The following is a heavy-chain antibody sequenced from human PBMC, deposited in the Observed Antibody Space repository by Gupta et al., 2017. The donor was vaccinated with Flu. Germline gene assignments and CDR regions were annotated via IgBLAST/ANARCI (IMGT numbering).Heavy chain of an antibody. D-gene: IGHD1-7*01. V-gene: IGHV4-39*01. Sequence: QLQLQESGPGLVKPSENLSLTCTVSGGSISSSSYYWGWLRQPPGKGLGWIGMIYYSGSTYYNPSLKSRVTISGDTSKNQFSLKLSSVTAADTAVYYCARHVTSRITGTLGAFDIWGQGTMVTVSS. CDR3: ARHVTSRITGTLGAFDI. CDR2: IYYSGST. CDR1: GGSISSSSYY. J-gene: IGHJ3*02.